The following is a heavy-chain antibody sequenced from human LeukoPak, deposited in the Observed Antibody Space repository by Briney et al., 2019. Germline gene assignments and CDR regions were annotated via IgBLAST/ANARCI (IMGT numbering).Heavy chain of an antibody. D-gene: IGHD2-8*02. Sequence: GGSLRLSCVTWGLTFRQYWMTWVRQAPGKGLEWVANIQRDGRDNNYVDSVKARFTISRDNAKNSLYLQMNSLRAEDTAVYYCARGWCPHCYVMGDWGKGTTVSVS. CDR3: ARGWCPHCYVMGD. CDR1: GLTFRQYW. V-gene: IGHV3-7*03. J-gene: IGHJ6*04. CDR2: IQRDGRDN.